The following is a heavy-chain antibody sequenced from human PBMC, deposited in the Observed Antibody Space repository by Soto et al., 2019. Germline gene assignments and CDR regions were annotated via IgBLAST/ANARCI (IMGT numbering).Heavy chain of an antibody. V-gene: IGHV1-24*01. J-gene: IGHJ4*02. CDR2: FDPEDGET. CDR3: ATVLDGRPLLQGEVDY. D-gene: IGHD2-2*03. CDR1: GYTLTELS. Sequence: ASVKVSCKVSGYTLTELSMHWVRQAPGKGLEWMGGFDPEDGETIYAQKFQGRVTTTEDTSTDTAYMELSSLRSEDTAVYYCATVLDGRPLLQGEVDYWGQGTLVPLSS.